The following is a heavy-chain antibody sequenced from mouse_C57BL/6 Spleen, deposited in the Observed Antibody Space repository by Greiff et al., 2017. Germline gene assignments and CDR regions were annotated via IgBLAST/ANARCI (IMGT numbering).Heavy chain of an antibody. J-gene: IGHJ1*03. D-gene: IGHD1-1*01. CDR1: GYTFTSYW. V-gene: IGHV1-59*01. CDR3: ARGGYYGSSSYYWYFDV. Sequence: VKLQQPGAELVRPGTSVKLSCKASGYTFTSYWMHWVKQRPGQGLEWIGVIDPSDSYTNYNQKFKGKATLTVDTSSSTAYMQLSSLTSEGSAVYYCARGGYYGSSSYYWYFDVWGTGTTVTVSS. CDR2: IDPSDSYT.